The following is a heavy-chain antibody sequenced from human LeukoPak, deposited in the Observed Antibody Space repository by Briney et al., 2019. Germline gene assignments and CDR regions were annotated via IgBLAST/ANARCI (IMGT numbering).Heavy chain of an antibody. J-gene: IGHJ4*02. CDR2: IYTSGST. CDR3: ARVGVGATPTDFDY. V-gene: IGHV4-61*09. CDR1: GGSISTGSYC. D-gene: IGHD1-26*01. Sequence: SETLSLTCTVSGGSISTGSYCWSWIRQPAGKGLEWIGHIYTSGSTNYNPSLKSRVTISVDTSKNQFSLKLSSVTAADTAVYYCARVGVGATPTDFDYWGQGTLVTVSS.